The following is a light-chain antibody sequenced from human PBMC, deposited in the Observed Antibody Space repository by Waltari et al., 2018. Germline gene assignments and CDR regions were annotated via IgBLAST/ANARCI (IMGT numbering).Light chain of an antibody. J-gene: IGKJ4*01. CDR3: QQYNSFPLT. CDR1: QGIGSW. V-gene: IGKV1D-16*01. Sequence: TCRASQGIGSWLAWYQQKPDKAPKSLIYAASSLQSGVPSRFSGSRSGIDFTLTINNLQPEDFATYYCQQYNSFPLTFGGGTKVEIQ. CDR2: AAS.